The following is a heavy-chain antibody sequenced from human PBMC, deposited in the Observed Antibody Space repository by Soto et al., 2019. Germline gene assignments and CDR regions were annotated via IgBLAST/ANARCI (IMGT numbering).Heavy chain of an antibody. CDR3: AGEDERRYSCVRDGGGDYYHGMDV. V-gene: IGHV1-69*05. CDR1: GGTFSSYA. D-gene: IGHD6-25*01. Sequence: QVQLVQSGAEVKKPGSSVKVSCKASGGTFSSYAISWVRQAPGQGLEWMGGIIPIFGTANYAQKYKGRDTTTSVETRSTADMELSSLRSEDTAVYYCAGEDERRYSCVRDGGGDYYHGMDVWGQGTTVTVSS. J-gene: IGHJ6*02. CDR2: IIPIFGTA.